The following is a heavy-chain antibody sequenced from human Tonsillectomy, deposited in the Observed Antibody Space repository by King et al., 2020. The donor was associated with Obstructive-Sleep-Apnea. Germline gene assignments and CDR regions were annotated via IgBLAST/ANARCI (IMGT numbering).Heavy chain of an antibody. J-gene: IGHJ4*02. D-gene: IGHD6-19*01. CDR3: AKYRAVAVSVFDY. V-gene: IGHV3-23*04. Sequence: VQLVESGGGLVQPWGSLRLSCAASGFTFSRFAMAWVRQAPGKGLEWVSTIGGGAGKTYDADSVKGRFTISRDNSKSTLYLQMNSLRAEDTAVYYCAKYRAVAVSVFDYWGQGTLVTVSS. CDR1: GFTFSRFA. CDR2: IGGGAGKT.